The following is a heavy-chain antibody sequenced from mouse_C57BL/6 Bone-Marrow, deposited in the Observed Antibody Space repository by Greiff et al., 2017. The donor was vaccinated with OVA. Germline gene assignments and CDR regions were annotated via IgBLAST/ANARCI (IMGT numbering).Heavy chain of an antibody. D-gene: IGHD4-1*01. V-gene: IGHV1-18*01. CDR1: GYTFTDYN. CDR2: INPNNGGT. Sequence: EVQLQQSGPELVKPGASVKIPCKASGYTFTDYNMDWVKQSHGKSLEWIGDINPNNGGTIYNQKFKGKATLTVDKSSSTAYMELRSLTSEDTAVYYCARRRRIANWDYFDYWGQGTTLTVSS. J-gene: IGHJ2*01. CDR3: ARRRRIANWDYFDY.